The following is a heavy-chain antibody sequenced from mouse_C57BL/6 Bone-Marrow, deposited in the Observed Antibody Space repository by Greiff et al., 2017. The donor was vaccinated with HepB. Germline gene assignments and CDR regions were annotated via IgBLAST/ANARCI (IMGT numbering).Heavy chain of an antibody. CDR1: GYTFTSYW. CDR2: IDPSDSYT. D-gene: IGHD2-3*01. V-gene: IGHV1-50*01. Sequence: VQLQQPGAELVKPGASVKLSCKASGYTFTSYWMQWVKQRPGQGLEWIGEIDPSDSYTNYNQKFKGKATLTVDTSSSTAYMQLSSLTSEDSAVYYCARFYGGYQGPGGPWFAYWGQGTLVTVSA. CDR3: ARFYGGYQGPGGPWFAY. J-gene: IGHJ3*01.